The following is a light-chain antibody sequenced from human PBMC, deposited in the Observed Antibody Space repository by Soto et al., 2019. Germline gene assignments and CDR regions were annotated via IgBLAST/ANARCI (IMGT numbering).Light chain of an antibody. CDR3: QSYDSSLSALYV. J-gene: IGLJ1*01. CDR2: GNS. CDR1: SSNIGAGYD. Sequence: QSVLTQPPSESGDPGQRVTISCTGSSSNIGAGYDVHWYQQLPGTAPKLLIYGNSNRPSGVPDRFSGSKSGTSASLAITGLQAEDEADYYCQSYDSSLSALYVFGTGTKLTVL. V-gene: IGLV1-40*01.